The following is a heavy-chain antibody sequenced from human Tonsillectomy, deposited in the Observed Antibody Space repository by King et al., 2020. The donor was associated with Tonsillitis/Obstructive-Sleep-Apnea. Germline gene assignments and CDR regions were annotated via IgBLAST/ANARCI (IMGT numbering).Heavy chain of an antibody. CDR2: IGGSGGST. Sequence: VQLVESGGGLVQPGGSLRLSCAASRFTFSSYAMSWVRQAPGKGLECVSAIGGSGGSTYYADSVEGRFTISRDNSKNTLFLQMNSLRAEDTAVYYCAKDPYDGVDYWGQGTLVTVSS. CDR3: AKDPYDGVDY. D-gene: IGHD1-1*01. J-gene: IGHJ4*02. V-gene: IGHV3-23*04. CDR1: RFTFSSYA.